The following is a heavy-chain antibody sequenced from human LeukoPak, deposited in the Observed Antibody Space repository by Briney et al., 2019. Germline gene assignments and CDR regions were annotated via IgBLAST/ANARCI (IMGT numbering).Heavy chain of an antibody. J-gene: IGHJ4*02. CDR3: ARDRGIVGAKPGLNY. V-gene: IGHV4-39*07. CDR1: GGSIGSSSYY. Sequence: SETLSLTCTVSGGSIGSSSYYWGWIRQPPGKGLEWIGSIYYSGSTYYNPSLKSRVTISVDTSKNQFSLKLSSVTAADTAVYYCARDRGIVGAKPGLNYWGQGTLVTVSS. CDR2: IYYSGST. D-gene: IGHD1-26*01.